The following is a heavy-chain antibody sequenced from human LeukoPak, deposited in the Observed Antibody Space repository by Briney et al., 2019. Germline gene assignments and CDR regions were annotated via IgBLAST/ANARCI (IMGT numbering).Heavy chain of an antibody. CDR1: SGSFSGYY. Sequence: SETLSLTCAVYSGSFSGYYWSWIRQPPGMGLEWHGEINDSGSTNYNPSLKSRVTISVDTSKNQFSLKVRSVTPADTAVYYCARGPGQFVRTPPRGWFDPWGQGTLVTVSS. D-gene: IGHD6-6*01. J-gene: IGHJ5*02. CDR3: ARGPGQFVRTPPRGWFDP. CDR2: INDSGST. V-gene: IGHV4-34*01.